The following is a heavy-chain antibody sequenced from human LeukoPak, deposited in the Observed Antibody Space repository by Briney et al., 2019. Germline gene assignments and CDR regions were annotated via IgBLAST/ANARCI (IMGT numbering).Heavy chain of an antibody. D-gene: IGHD3-10*01. V-gene: IGHV4-34*01. J-gene: IGHJ6*03. CDR2: INHSGST. CDR3: ARSRGVPYYYYYYMDV. Sequence: PSETLSLTCTVSGGSISSYYWSWIRQPPGKRLEWIGEINHSGSTNYNPSLKSRITISVDTSKNQFSLKLSSVTAADTAVYYCARSRGVPYYYYYYMDVWGKGTTVTISS. CDR1: GGSISSYY.